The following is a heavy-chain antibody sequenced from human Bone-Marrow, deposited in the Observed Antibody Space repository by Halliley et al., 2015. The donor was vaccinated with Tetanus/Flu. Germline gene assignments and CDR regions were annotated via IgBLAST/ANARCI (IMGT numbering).Heavy chain of an antibody. V-gene: IGHV4-31*03. CDR1: GGSISSGGYY. CDR2: IYYSGST. D-gene: IGHD3-10*01. Sequence: TLSLTCTVSGGSISSGGYYWSWIRQHPGKGLEWIGHIYYSGSTYYNPSLKSRVTISVDTSKNQFSLKLGSVTAADTAVYYCARGNYHASWWFDSWGRGTLVTVSS. CDR3: ARGNYHASWWFDS. J-gene: IGHJ5*01.